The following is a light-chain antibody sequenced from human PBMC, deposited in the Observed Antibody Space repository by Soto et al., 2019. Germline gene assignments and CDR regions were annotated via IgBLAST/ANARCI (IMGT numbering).Light chain of an antibody. CDR2: GAS. J-gene: IGKJ4*01. CDR1: QSISSN. Sequence: IVLTQTPDTLSVSPGERATLSCRASQSISSNLAWYQQKPGQAPRLVIFGASTRATGIPARFSGSGSGTEFTLTISSLQSEDSAVYYCQQYKNWLALTFGGGTKVDI. CDR3: QQYKNWLALT. V-gene: IGKV3-15*01.